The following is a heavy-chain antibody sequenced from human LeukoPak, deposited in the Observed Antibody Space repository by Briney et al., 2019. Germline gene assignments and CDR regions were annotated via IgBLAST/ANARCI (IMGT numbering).Heavy chain of an antibody. CDR2: ISFTGSNT. V-gene: IGHV3-64D*09. D-gene: IGHD3-10*01. CDR3: VRNFGERWLPYYDGMDV. Sequence: GGSLRLSCSASGFSFSTYAMHWVRQAPGKGLEYVSAISFTGSNTYYADSVRGRFTISRDNSRNTLHLQMSSLTTEDTAVYYCVRNFGERWLPYYDGMDVWGQGTTVTVSS. CDR1: GFSFSTYA. J-gene: IGHJ6*02.